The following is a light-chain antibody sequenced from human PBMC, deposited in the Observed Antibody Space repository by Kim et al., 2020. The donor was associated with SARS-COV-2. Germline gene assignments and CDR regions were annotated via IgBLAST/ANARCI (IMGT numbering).Light chain of an antibody. V-gene: IGKV4-1*01. CDR1: QSMLSRSNNKDC. CDR2: WAS. Sequence: RATITCKPSQSMLSRSNNKDCLAWYQQKQGRPPRLLFYWASTRASGVPDRFSGSGSGTDFTLPISSLQAEDVAVYYCHQYSSVPDTFGQGTKLEI. J-gene: IGKJ2*01. CDR3: HQYSSVPDT.